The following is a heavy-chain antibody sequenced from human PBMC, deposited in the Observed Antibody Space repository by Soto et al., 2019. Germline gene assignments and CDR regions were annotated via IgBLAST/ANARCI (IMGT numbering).Heavy chain of an antibody. CDR3: ARDYRRVDTAMVKPPDV. Sequence: SGGSLRLSCVASGFTFSSYSMNWVRQAPGKGLEWVSYISSSSSTIYYADSVKGRFTISRDNAKNSLYLQMNSLRAEDTAVYYCARDYRRVDTAMVKPPDVWGKGTTVTVSS. D-gene: IGHD5-18*01. CDR2: ISSSSSTI. J-gene: IGHJ6*04. CDR1: GFTFSSYS. V-gene: IGHV3-48*01.